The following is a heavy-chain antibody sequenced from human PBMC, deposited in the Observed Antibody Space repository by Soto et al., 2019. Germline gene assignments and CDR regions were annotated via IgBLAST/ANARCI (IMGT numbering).Heavy chain of an antibody. CDR3: AKSKKGYSSSWELDY. D-gene: IGHD6-13*01. CDR2: ISGSGGST. J-gene: IGHJ4*02. CDR1: GFTFSSYA. V-gene: IGHV3-23*01. Sequence: EVQLLESGGGLVQPGGSLRLSCAASGFTFSSYAMSWVRQAPGKGLEWVSAISGSGGSTYYADSVKGRFTISRDNSKNTLYLQMNRLRAEDTAVYYCAKSKKGYSSSWELDYWGQGTLVTVSS.